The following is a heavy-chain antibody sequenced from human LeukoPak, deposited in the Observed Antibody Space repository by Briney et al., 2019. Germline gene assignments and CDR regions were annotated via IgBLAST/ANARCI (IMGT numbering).Heavy chain of an antibody. CDR2: IYTRGST. CDR1: GGSISSYY. V-gene: IGHV4-4*07. Sequence: SETLSLTGTVSGGSISSYYWSLIRQPAGKGLEWIGRIYTRGSTNYNPSLKSRVTMSVDTSKNQFSLKLSSVTAADTAVYYCARVGYSSSYDYWGQGTLVTVSS. J-gene: IGHJ4*02. D-gene: IGHD6-13*01. CDR3: ARVGYSSSYDY.